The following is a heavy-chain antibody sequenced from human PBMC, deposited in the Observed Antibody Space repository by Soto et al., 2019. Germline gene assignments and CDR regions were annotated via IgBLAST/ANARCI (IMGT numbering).Heavy chain of an antibody. Sequence: QVHLQESGPGLVKPSGTLSLTCAVPGASISSGSWWSWVRQPPGKGLEWIGEIFHDGSTNYNPSLKSRVTMSVDKSKNYFSLELTSVTAADTALYYCARDEYNDSSDWGQGTLVTVSS. CDR2: IFHDGST. D-gene: IGHD1-1*01. J-gene: IGHJ4*02. CDR3: ARDEYNDSSD. CDR1: GASISSGSW. V-gene: IGHV4-4*02.